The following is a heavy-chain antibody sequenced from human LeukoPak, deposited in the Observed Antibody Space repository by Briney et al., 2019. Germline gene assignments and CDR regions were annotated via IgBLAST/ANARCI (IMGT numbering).Heavy chain of an antibody. Sequence: GGSLRLSCVASGLTFNTYWMSWVRQAPGKGPEWVANIKKDGSETYYVESLKGRFTISRDNAKNSVYLQMDSLRVEDTAVYYCMAGVGWQSDYWGQGTLVTVSS. CDR3: MAGVGWQSDY. CDR2: IKKDGSET. D-gene: IGHD3-3*01. V-gene: IGHV3-7*01. CDR1: GLTFNTYW. J-gene: IGHJ4*02.